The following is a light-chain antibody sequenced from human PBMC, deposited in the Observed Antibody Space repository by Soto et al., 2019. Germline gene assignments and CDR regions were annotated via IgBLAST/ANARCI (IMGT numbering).Light chain of an antibody. CDR2: DAF. CDR1: QGIRND. CDR3: LQWNTLPLT. J-gene: IGKJ3*01. V-gene: IGKV1-17*01. Sequence: DIQMTQSPSSLSASVGDRVTITCRASQGIRNDLGWYQQKSGKAPKRLIYDAFTLESGVPSRFSGGGSGTEFTLTIISLQPEDFATYYCLQWNTLPLTFGPGTKVDIK.